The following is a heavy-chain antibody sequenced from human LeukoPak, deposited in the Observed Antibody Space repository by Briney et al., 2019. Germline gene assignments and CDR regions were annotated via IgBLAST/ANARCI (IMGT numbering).Heavy chain of an antibody. D-gene: IGHD6-13*01. Sequence: GGSLRLSCAASGFTFSSYAMSWVRQAPGKGLEWVSAISGSGGSTYYADSVKGRFTTSRDNSKNTLYLQMNSLRAEDTAVYYCARDSSIAAAGTLDYWGQGTLVTVSS. CDR2: ISGSGGST. V-gene: IGHV3-23*01. CDR1: GFTFSSYA. CDR3: ARDSSIAAAGTLDY. J-gene: IGHJ4*02.